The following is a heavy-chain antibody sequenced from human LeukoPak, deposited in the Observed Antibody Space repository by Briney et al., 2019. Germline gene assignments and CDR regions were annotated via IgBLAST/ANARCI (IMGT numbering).Heavy chain of an antibody. D-gene: IGHD6-13*01. Sequence: GASVKVSCKASGYTFTSYAMNWVRQAPGQGLEWMGWINTNTGNPTYAQGFTGRFVFSLDTSVSTAYLQISSLKAEDTAVYYCARDGQRYSSSWYLYYYYYYMDVWGKGTTVAVSS. CDR1: GYTFTSYA. V-gene: IGHV7-4-1*02. CDR3: ARDGQRYSSSWYLYYYYYYMDV. CDR2: INTNTGNP. J-gene: IGHJ6*03.